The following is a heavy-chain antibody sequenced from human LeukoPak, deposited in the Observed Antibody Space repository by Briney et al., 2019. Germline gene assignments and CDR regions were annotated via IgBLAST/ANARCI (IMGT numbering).Heavy chain of an antibody. D-gene: IGHD2-2*01. CDR3: ARGCSSTSCYLDVAFDI. CDR2: ISAYNGNT. V-gene: IGHV1-18*01. Sequence: ASVTVSCKASGYTFTSYGISWVRQAPGQGLEWMGWISAYNGNTNYAQKLQGRVTMTTDTSTSTAYMELRSLRSDDTAVYYCARGCSSTSCYLDVAFDIWGQGTMVTVSS. CDR1: GYTFTSYG. J-gene: IGHJ3*02.